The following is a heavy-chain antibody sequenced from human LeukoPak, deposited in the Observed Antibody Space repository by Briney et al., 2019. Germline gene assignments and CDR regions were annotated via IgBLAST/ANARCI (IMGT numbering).Heavy chain of an antibody. Sequence: SGGSLRLSCAATGFTISTNYLSWVRQAPGKGLEWVSLIYSDGSASYTDSVKGRFTISRDISKNTLFLQMNSLRVEDTVIYYCTRAEVTADAFDIWGQGTMVTVSS. CDR1: GFTISTNY. J-gene: IGHJ3*02. CDR3: TRAEVTADAFDI. V-gene: IGHV3-66*01. D-gene: IGHD2-21*02. CDR2: IYSDGSA.